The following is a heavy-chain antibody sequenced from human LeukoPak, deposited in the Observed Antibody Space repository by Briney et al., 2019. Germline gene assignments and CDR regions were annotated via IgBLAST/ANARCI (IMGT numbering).Heavy chain of an antibody. J-gene: IGHJ4*02. D-gene: IGHD6-19*01. Sequence: GGSLRLSCAASGFTFSSYWMSWVRQAPGKGLEWVANIKQDGSEKYYVDSVKGRFTISRDNAKNSLYLQMNSLRAEDTAVYYCARDGYSSGWYSVFDCWGQGTLVTVSS. V-gene: IGHV3-7*01. CDR2: IKQDGSEK. CDR1: GFTFSSYW. CDR3: ARDGYSSGWYSVFDC.